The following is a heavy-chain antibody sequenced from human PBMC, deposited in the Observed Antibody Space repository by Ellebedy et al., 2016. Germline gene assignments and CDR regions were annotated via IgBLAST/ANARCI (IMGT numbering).Heavy chain of an antibody. D-gene: IGHD4-23*01. J-gene: IGHJ2*01. V-gene: IGHV3-21*01. CDR3: ARVDGGNSYWYFDL. Sequence: GGSLRLSCAASGFTFSSYSMNWVRQAPGKGLEWVSSISSSSSYIYYADSVKGRFTISRDNAKNSLYLQMDSLRAEDTAVYYCARVDGGNSYWYFDLWGRGTLVTVSS. CDR2: ISSSSSYI. CDR1: GFTFSSYS.